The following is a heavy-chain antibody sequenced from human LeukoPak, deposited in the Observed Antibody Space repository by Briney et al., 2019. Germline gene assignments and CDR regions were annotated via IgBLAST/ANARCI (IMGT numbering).Heavy chain of an antibody. J-gene: IGHJ4*02. Sequence: SETLSLTCTVSGGSISSYYWSWIRQPPGKGLEWIGYIYYSGSTNYNPSLKSRVTISVDTSKNQFSLKLSSVTAADTAVYYCARREGLSGSYGYWGQGTLVTVSS. D-gene: IGHD1-26*01. V-gene: IGHV4-59*08. CDR3: ARREGLSGSYGY. CDR1: GGSISSYY. CDR2: IYYSGST.